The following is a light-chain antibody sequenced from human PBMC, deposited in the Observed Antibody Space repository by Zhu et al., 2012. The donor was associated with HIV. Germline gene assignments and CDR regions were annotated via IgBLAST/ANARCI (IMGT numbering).Light chain of an antibody. CDR2: GAS. Sequence: EIVLTQSPGTLSLSPGDRATLSCRASQSVTNDYLAWYQQKPGQAPRLLIYGASSRATGIPDRFSGSGSGTDFILTISRVEPEDFAVYYCHQYLSSPETFDQGTKVEIK. J-gene: IGKJ1*01. CDR3: HQYLSSPET. CDR1: QSVTNDY. V-gene: IGKV3-20*01.